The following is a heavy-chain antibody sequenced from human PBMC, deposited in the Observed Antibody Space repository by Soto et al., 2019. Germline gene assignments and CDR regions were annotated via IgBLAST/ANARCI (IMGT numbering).Heavy chain of an antibody. CDR3: ARVGETNGYYYFDY. D-gene: IGHD2-8*01. Sequence: PSDTLSLTCAVSGGSISVGGYSWSWIRQPPGKGLEWIGYIYQSGSTYYNPSLKSRVTISLDRSKNQFSLMLNSVTAADTAVYYCARVGETNGYYYFDYWGQGTLVTVSS. CDR1: GGSISVGGYS. CDR2: IYQSGST. V-gene: IGHV4-30-2*01. J-gene: IGHJ4*02.